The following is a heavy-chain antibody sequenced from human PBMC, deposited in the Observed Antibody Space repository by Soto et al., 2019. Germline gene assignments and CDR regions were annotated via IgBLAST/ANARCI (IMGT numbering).Heavy chain of an antibody. CDR1: GGTFSSYS. D-gene: IGHD2-2*01. V-gene: IGHV1-69*13. Sequence: GASVKGSWKSSGGTFSSYSISWVRQAPGQGLEWMGGIIPIFGTANYAQKFQGRVTITADESTSTAYMELSSLRSEDTAVYYCARSVVVPAASRTYYFDYWGQGTLVTVSS. CDR2: IIPIFGTA. J-gene: IGHJ4*02. CDR3: ARSVVVPAASRTYYFDY.